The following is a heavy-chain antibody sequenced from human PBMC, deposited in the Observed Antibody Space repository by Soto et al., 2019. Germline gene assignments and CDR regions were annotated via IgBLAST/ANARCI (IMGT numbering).Heavy chain of an antibody. V-gene: IGHV1-8*01. Sequence: QVQLVQSGAEVKKPGASVKVSCKASGYTFTSYDINWVRQATGQGLEWMGWMNPNSGNTGYAQKFQGRVTMTRNTSIRTAYMELSSLRYEDTAVYYCARERSSGWYVDYWGQGTLVTVSS. CDR1: GYTFTSYD. D-gene: IGHD6-19*01. J-gene: IGHJ4*02. CDR2: MNPNSGNT. CDR3: ARERSSGWYVDY.